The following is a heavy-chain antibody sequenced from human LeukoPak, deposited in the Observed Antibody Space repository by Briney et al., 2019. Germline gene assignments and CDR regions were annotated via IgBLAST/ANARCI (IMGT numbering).Heavy chain of an antibody. J-gene: IGHJ5*02. CDR1: GGSISTYY. CDR3: ARVGVPAALGLNWFDP. V-gene: IGHV4-59*07. CDR2: IYYSGST. Sequence: PSDTLSLTCTVSGGSISTYYWSWIRQPPGKGLEWIGNIYYSGSTNCNPSLKSRVTILVDTSKNQFSLELSSVTAADTAVYYCARVGVPAALGLNWFDPWGQGTLVTVSS. D-gene: IGHD2-2*01.